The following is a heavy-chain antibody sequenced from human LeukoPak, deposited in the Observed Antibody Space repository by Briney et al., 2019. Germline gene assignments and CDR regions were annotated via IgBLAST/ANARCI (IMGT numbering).Heavy chain of an antibody. CDR1: GFTVSSNY. CDR2: ISGSGDNT. V-gene: IGHV3-23*01. D-gene: IGHD3-22*01. J-gene: IGHJ4*02. CDR3: AKGSYYDSSGSSYFDY. Sequence: GGSLRLSCAASGFTVSSNYMNWVRQAPGKGLEWVSGISGSGDNTYYADSVKGRFTISRDNSKNTLYVQVNSLGTEDTAAYYCAKGSYYDSSGSSYFDYWGQGTLVTVSS.